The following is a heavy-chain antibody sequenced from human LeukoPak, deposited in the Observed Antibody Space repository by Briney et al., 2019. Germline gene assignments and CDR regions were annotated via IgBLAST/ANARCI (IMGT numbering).Heavy chain of an antibody. D-gene: IGHD3-22*01. Sequence: GGSLRLSCAASGFTFSSYGMHWVRQAPGKGLEWVAVISYDGSNKYYADSVKGRFTISRDNSKNTLYLQMNSLRAEDTAVYYCARVASQVYYDSSFYFDYWGQGTLVTVSS. V-gene: IGHV3-30*03. J-gene: IGHJ4*02. CDR2: ISYDGSNK. CDR1: GFTFSSYG. CDR3: ARVASQVYYDSSFYFDY.